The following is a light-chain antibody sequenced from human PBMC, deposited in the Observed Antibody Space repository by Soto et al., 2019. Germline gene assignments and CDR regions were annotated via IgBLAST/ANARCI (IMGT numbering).Light chain of an antibody. Sequence: EIVLTQSPGTLSLSAGERATLSCRASQSINNNYLAWYQQKPGQAPTVLIYGASSRAPGIPDRFSGSGSGTDFTLTISRLEPEDFAVYYCQQRSNWPPTWTFGQGTKVDIK. V-gene: IGKV3D-20*02. J-gene: IGKJ1*01. CDR3: QQRSNWPPTWT. CDR1: QSINNNY. CDR2: GAS.